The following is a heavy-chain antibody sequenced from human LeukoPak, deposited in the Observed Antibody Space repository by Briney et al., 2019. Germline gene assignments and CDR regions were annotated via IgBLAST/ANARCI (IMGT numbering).Heavy chain of an antibody. CDR2: IIPIFGAA. CDR3: TIAAARTSGNYFDY. V-gene: IGHV1-69*01. Sequence: HEASVKLSCKASGGTFSSYAISWVRQAPGQGLEWMGGIIPIFGAANYARKFQGRVTITPDESTSTAYMELSSLRSEDTAVYYCTIAAARTSGNYFDYWGQGTLVTVSS. D-gene: IGHD6-13*01. CDR1: GGTFSSYA. J-gene: IGHJ4*02.